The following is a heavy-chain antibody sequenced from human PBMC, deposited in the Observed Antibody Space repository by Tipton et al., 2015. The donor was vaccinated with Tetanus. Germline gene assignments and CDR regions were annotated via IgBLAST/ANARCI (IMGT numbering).Heavy chain of an antibody. V-gene: IGHV4-59*01. CDR1: GASISSYY. J-gene: IGHJ4*02. Sequence: TLSLTCPVSGASISSYYWNWIRQVPGKGLEWIGYTHHSGSTNYNPSLRSRVTISVDTSKKHFSLKLSSVTSADTAVYYCARAHYDIVWGSYRPSSAGYFFDYWGQGTLVIVSS. CDR3: ARAHYDIVWGSYRPSSAGYFFDY. D-gene: IGHD3-16*02. CDR2: THHSGST.